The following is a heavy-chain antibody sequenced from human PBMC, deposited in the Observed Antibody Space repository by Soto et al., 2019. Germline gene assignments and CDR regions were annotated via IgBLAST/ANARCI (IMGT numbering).Heavy chain of an antibody. J-gene: IGHJ6*02. CDR2: IRSKANSYAT. CDR1: GFTFSGSA. CDR3: ARYYYDSSGYDGMDV. D-gene: IGHD3-22*01. V-gene: IGHV3-73*01. Sequence: GGSLRLSCAASGFTFSGSAMHWVRQASGKGLEWVGRIRSKANSYATAYAASVKGRFTISRDDSKNTAYLQMNSLKTEDTAVYYCARYYYDSSGYDGMDVWGQGTTVNVSS.